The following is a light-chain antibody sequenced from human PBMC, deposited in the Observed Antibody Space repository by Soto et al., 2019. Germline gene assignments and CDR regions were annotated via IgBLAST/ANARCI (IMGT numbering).Light chain of an antibody. CDR2: DAS. Sequence: DIQMTQSPSTLSASVGDRVTITCRASHSIGSWLAWYQQKPGKAPKSLIYDASILESGVPSRFSGSGSVTEFTLTVSSLQAGEFATCYCQQYNSFVWPFGQGTKVEI. CDR3: QQYNSFVWP. V-gene: IGKV1-5*01. J-gene: IGKJ1*01. CDR1: HSIGSW.